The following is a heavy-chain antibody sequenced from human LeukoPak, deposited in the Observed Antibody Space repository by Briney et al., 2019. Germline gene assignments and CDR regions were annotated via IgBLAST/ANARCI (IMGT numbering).Heavy chain of an antibody. V-gene: IGHV1-46*02. CDR1: GDTFNTCY. CDR2: IRPNYNT. CDR3: ARERPEVYYFDF. J-gene: IGHJ4*02. Sequence: ASVTVSCKAAGDTFNTCYIHWFRQAPGQGPEWIGIIRPNYNTVYAPKFQGRVAMTRDMSTSTVYMDLSSLRSDDTAVYYCARERPEVYYFDFWGQGTLVTVSS.